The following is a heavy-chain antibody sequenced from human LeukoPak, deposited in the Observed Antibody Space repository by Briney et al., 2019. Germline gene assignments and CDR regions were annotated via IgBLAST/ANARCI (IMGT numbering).Heavy chain of an antibody. J-gene: IGHJ4*02. CDR1: GGSISSGGYY. CDR2: IYYSGST. V-gene: IGHV4-31*03. Sequence: PSETLSLTCTVSGGSISSGGYYWSWIRQHPGKGLEWIGYIYYSGSTYYNPSLKSRVTISVDTSKNQFSLKLSPVTAADTAVYYCARDATGYFDYWGQGTLVTVSS. CDR3: ARDATGYFDY.